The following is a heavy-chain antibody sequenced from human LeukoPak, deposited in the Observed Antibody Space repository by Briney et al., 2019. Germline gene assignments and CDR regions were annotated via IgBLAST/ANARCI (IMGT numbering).Heavy chain of an antibody. CDR3: AIPPLSGTGSSRPLAEMDV. Sequence: SETLSLTCTVSGGSISSYYWSWIRQPAGKGLEWIVRIYTSGSTNYNPSLKSRVTMSVDTSKNQFSLKLSSVTAEDTAVYYCAIPPLSGTGSSRPLAEMDVWGQGTTVTVSS. D-gene: IGHD3-10*01. J-gene: IGHJ6*02. V-gene: IGHV4-4*07. CDR1: GGSISSYY. CDR2: IYTSGST.